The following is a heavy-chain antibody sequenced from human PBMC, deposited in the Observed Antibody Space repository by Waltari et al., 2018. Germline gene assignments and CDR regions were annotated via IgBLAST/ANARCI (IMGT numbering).Heavy chain of an antibody. CDR2: VYYSGST. V-gene: IGHV4-59*01. CDR3: ARGDGYNRPSVGY. J-gene: IGHJ4*02. Sequence: QVQLQASCPGLVKPSGSLSLPCTVSGGSISSYYRVRIRQPPGKGMEWIGYVYYSGSTNYNPTLKSRVTISGDKSKNQFSLKLGSVTAADTAVYYCARGDGYNRPSVGYWGQGTLVTVSS. CDR1: GGSISSYY. D-gene: IGHD5-12*01.